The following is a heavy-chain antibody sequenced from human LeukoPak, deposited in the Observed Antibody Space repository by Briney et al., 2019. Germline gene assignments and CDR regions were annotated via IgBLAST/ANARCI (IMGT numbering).Heavy chain of an antibody. J-gene: IGHJ3*02. CDR1: GFTFSSYS. D-gene: IGHD3-10*01. CDR3: ARDTPYFRAFDI. V-gene: IGHV3-21*01. Sequence: PGGSLRLSCAASGFTFSSYSMNWVRQAPGKGLEWVSSISSSSSYIYYADSVKGRFTISRDNAKNSLYLQMNSLRAEDTAVYYCARDTPYFRAFDIWGQGTMVTVSS. CDR2: ISSSSSYI.